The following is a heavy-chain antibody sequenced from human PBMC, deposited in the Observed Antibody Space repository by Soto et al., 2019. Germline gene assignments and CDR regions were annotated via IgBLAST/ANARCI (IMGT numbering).Heavy chain of an antibody. CDR2: IYYSGST. CDR1: GGSVSNGDYY. CDR3: ATETSGSSPLPFAY. J-gene: IGHJ4*02. D-gene: IGHD3-22*01. V-gene: IGHV4-30-4*01. Sequence: QVQLQESGPGLVKPSQTLSVTCTVSGGSVSNGDYYWSWVRQPPGKGLEWIGYIYYSGSTYYNPSLESRVTMSFDTSENQFSLRLSSVSDADTAIYYCATETSGSSPLPFAYWGQGTLVTVSS.